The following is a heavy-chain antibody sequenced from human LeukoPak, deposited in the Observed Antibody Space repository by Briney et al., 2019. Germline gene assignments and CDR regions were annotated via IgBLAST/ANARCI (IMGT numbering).Heavy chain of an antibody. D-gene: IGHD6-6*01. J-gene: IGHJ4*02. CDR3: AREPYSSSSRHFDY. V-gene: IGHV1-69*05. Sequence: SVKVSCNASGGTFSSYAISWVRQAPGQGLEWMGGIIPIFGTANYAQKFQGRVTITTDESTSTACMELSSLRSEDTAVYSCAREPYSSSSRHFDYWGQGTLVTVSS. CDR1: GGTFSSYA. CDR2: IIPIFGTA.